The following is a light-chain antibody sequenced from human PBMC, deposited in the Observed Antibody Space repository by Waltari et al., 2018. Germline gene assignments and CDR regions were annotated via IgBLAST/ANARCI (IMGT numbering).Light chain of an antibody. CDR2: EVT. V-gene: IGLV2-23*02. CDR3: CSYVGLGIYV. CDR1: SSDVGNYNL. J-gene: IGLJ1*01. Sequence: QSGLTQPASVSGSPGPPITISCTGTSSDVGNYNLVSWYQQYAGKAPKLMVYEVTKRASGVSDRFSGSKSGNTASLTISGLQSEDEADYYCCSYVGLGIYVFGTGTKVTVL.